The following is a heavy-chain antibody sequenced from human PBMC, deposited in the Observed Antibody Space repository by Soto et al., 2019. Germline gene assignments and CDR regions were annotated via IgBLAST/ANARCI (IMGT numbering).Heavy chain of an antibody. CDR3: ARDRPSGDCSSTSCYTEFDY. V-gene: IGHV1-2*04. J-gene: IGHJ4*02. CDR1: GYTFTGYY. Sequence: QVQLVHSGAEVKKPGASVTVSCKASGYTFTGYYMHWVRQAPGQGLEWMGWINPNSGGTNYAQKFQGWVTMTRDTSISTAYMELSRLRSDDTAVYYCARDRPSGDCSSTSCYTEFDYWGQGTLVTVSS. CDR2: INPNSGGT. D-gene: IGHD2-2*02.